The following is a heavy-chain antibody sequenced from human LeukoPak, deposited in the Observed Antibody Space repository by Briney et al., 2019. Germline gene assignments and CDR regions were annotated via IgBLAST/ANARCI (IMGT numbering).Heavy chain of an antibody. CDR2: IINSGGTV. CDR1: GFTFSIHG. V-gene: IGHV3-48*02. D-gene: IGHD3-10*01. J-gene: IGHJ6*02. Sequence: GGSLRLSCAASGFTFSIHGMNWVRQAPGKGLEWVSYIINSGGTVYYTDSVQGRFTISRDNARNSLFLQMNSLRDEDAAVYYCARVGRGVYGMDVWGQGTTVTVSS. CDR3: ARVGRGVYGMDV.